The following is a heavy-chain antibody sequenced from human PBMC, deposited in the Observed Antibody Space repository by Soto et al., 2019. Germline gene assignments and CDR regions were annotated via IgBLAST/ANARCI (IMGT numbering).Heavy chain of an antibody. CDR3: ARGTTMVRGVIPVYYYGMDV. J-gene: IGHJ6*02. D-gene: IGHD3-10*01. Sequence: SETLSLTCTVSGGSIGSYYWSWIRQPPGKGLEWIGYIYYSGSTNYNPSLKSRVTISVDTSKNQFSLKLSSVTAADTAVYYCARGTTMVRGVIPVYYYGMDVWCQGTTVTVSS. V-gene: IGHV4-59*01. CDR1: GGSIGSYY. CDR2: IYYSGST.